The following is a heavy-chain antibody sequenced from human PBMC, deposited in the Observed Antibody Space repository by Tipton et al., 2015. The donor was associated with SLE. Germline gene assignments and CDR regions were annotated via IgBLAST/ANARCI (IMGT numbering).Heavy chain of an antibody. V-gene: IGHV3-23*01. Sequence: GSLRLSCTASGFTFANYAMSWVRQAPGKGLEWVSAISGSGDRTYYADSVKGHFTTSRDNSRNTLYLQMNSLRVEDTAVYYCAKDLNRVATSPFDYWGQGTLVTVSS. J-gene: IGHJ4*02. CDR1: GFTFANYA. D-gene: IGHD5-12*01. CDR2: ISGSGDRT. CDR3: AKDLNRVATSPFDY.